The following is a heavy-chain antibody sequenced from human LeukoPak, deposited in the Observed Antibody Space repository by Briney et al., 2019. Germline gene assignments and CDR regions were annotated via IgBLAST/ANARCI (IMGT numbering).Heavy chain of an antibody. CDR2: ISGYNGNT. CDR1: GYTLKTYG. CDR3: ATGSITMIRGVTYFYYGMDV. Sequence: GASVKVSCKASGYTLKTYGISWVRQAPGQDLEWVGWISGYNGNTKFAQNFQGRVTMTTDTSTNTAHMELRSLKSDDTAVYYCATGSITMIRGVTYFYYGMDVWGQGTTVTVSS. D-gene: IGHD3-10*01. V-gene: IGHV1-18*01. J-gene: IGHJ6*02.